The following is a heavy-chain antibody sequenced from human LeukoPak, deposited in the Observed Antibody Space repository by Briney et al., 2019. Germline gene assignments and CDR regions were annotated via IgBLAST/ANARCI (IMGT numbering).Heavy chain of an antibody. Sequence: GGSLRLSCAASGFTFSTYWMHWVRQAPGKGLVWVSRISSDESITGYADSVKGRFTISRDNAKNTLYLQMNSLRAEDTAVYYCAIEELVTNWGQGTLVTVSS. D-gene: IGHD3-10*01. V-gene: IGHV3-74*01. CDR3: AIEELVTN. J-gene: IGHJ4*02. CDR2: ISSDESIT. CDR1: GFTFSTYW.